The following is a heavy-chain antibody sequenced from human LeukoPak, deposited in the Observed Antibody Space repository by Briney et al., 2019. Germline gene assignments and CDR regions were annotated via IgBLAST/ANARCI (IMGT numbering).Heavy chain of an antibody. J-gene: IGHJ5*02. CDR2: ISSSSSYI. CDR3: ARDLHRLQLPRYNWFDP. Sequence: GGSLRLSCAASGFTFSSYSMNWVRQAPGKGLEWVSSISSSSSYIYYADSVKGRFTISRDNAKNSLYLQMNSLRAEDTAVYYCARDLHRLQLPRYNWFDPWGQGTLVTVSS. D-gene: IGHD2-2*01. CDR1: GFTFSSYS. V-gene: IGHV3-21*01.